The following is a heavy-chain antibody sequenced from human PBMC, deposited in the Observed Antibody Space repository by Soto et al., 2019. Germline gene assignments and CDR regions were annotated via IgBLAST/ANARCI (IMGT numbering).Heavy chain of an antibody. D-gene: IGHD4-17*01. V-gene: IGHV3-9*01. CDR1: GFPFDDFA. J-gene: IGHJ6*03. CDR2: LSWNSLTF. CDR3: ARDGPGGDYFYYMDV. Sequence: EVQVVESGGALVQPGGSLRLSCVGSGFPFDDFAMHWVRQVPGKGLEWVSGLSWNSLTFCYADSVKGRFTISRENAKNSLYLEMNSLRPEDTAVYYCARDGPGGDYFYYMDVWGNGTTVTVSS.